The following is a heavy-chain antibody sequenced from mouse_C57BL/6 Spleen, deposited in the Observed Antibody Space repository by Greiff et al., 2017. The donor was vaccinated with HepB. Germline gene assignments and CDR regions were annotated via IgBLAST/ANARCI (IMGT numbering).Heavy chain of an antibody. V-gene: IGHV7-3*01. J-gene: IGHJ1*03. Sequence: EVQRVESGGGLVQPGGSLSLSCAASGFTFTDYYMSWVRQPPGKALEWLGFIRNKANGYTTEYSASVKGRFTISRDNSQSILYLQMNALRAEDSATYYCARSLSSSYGYFDVWGTGTTVTVSS. CDR3: ARSLSSSYGYFDV. CDR1: GFTFTDYY. D-gene: IGHD1-1*01. CDR2: IRNKANGYTT.